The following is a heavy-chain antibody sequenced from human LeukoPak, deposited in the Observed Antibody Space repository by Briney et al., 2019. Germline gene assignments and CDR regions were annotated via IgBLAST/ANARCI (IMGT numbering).Heavy chain of an antibody. CDR3: AKDLWLEAYYFDY. CDR2: ISSSSSYI. J-gene: IGHJ4*02. CDR1: GFTFSSYS. Sequence: PGGSLRLSCAASGFTFSSYSMNWVRQAPGKGLEWVSSISSSSSYIYYADSVKGRFTISRDNAKNSLYLQMNSLGAEDTAVYYCAKDLWLEAYYFDYWGQGTLVTVSS. V-gene: IGHV3-21*04. D-gene: IGHD6-19*01.